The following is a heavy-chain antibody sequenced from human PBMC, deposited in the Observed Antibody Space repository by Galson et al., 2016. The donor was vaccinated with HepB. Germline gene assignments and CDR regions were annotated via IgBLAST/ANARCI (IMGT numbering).Heavy chain of an antibody. CDR3: ATVIHAFDI. V-gene: IGHV3-23*01. Sequence: SLRLSCAASGFSFSNAYMRWVRQAPGKGLEWVSAISGSGDTAFYTDSVKGRFTISRDTSISTAYMELNRLTSDDTAVYYCATVIHAFDIWGQGTMVTVSS. D-gene: IGHD3-16*02. CDR1: GFSFSNAY. CDR2: ISGSGDTA. J-gene: IGHJ3*02.